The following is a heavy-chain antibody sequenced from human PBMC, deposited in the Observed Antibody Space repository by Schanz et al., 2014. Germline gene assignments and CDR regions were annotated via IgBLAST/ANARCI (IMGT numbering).Heavy chain of an antibody. D-gene: IGHD7-27*01. CDR2: IKISGDV. Sequence: VQLQQWGAGLLKPSETLSLTCAFSGGSFSGYWWTWVRQSPGKGLEWISYIKISGDVFYTDSVKGRFTISRDNAKSSLYLQMSSLRDEDTAIYYCVRDYNWGFDNWGQGTLVTVSA. CDR1: GGSFSGYW. J-gene: IGHJ4*02. V-gene: IGHV3-21*05. CDR3: VRDYNWGFDN.